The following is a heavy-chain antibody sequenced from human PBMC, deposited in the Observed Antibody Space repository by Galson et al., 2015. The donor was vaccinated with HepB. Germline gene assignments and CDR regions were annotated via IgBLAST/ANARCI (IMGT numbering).Heavy chain of an antibody. CDR2: IWYDGSNK. V-gene: IGHV3-33*01. D-gene: IGHD4-11*01. Sequence: SLRLSCAASGFTFRNYGMHWVRQAPGKGLEWVAVIWYDGSNKYYADSVKGRFTISRDNSKNTLYLQMSSLRAEDTAVYYCARDREYSNGPYNWFDPWGQGTLVTVSS. CDR1: GFTFRNYG. J-gene: IGHJ5*02. CDR3: ARDREYSNGPYNWFDP.